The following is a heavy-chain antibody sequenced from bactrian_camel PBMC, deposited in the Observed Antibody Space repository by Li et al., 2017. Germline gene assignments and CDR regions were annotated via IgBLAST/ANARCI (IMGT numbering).Heavy chain of an antibody. Sequence: QLVESGGGLVQPGGSLRLSCAASGFTFSSYWMYWVRQAPGKGLEWVSTINSGGGTTYYADSVKGRFTISRDNAKNTVYLQMNSLKPEDTAVYYCVPEEIATMGDWGQGTQVTVS. CDR3: VPEEIATMGD. CDR1: GFTFSSYW. D-gene: IGHD4*01. V-gene: IGHV3S25*01. J-gene: IGHJ4*01. CDR2: INSGGGTT.